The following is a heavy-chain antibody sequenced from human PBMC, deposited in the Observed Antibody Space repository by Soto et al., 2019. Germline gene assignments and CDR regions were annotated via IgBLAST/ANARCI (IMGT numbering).Heavy chain of an antibody. V-gene: IGHV4-59*01. CDR2: MYNTGNT. CDR1: GGSISSYY. CDR3: ARDLWGYCGADCYPLDV. Sequence: PSETLSLTCPVSGGSISSYYWSWIRQPPGKGLEWIGYMYNTGNTIYNPSLKSRVTISVDTSKNQFSLKLNSVTAADTAVYYCARDLWGYCGADCYPLDVWGQGTTVTVSS. D-gene: IGHD2-21*02. J-gene: IGHJ6*02.